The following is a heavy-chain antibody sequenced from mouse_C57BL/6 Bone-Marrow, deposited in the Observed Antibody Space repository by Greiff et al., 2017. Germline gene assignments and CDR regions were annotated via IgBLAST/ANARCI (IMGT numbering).Heavy chain of an antibody. Sequence: EVQLVESGGGLVKPGGSLKLSCAASGFTFSSYAMSWVRQTPEKRLEWVATISDGGSYTYYPDNVKGRFTISRDNAKNNLYLQMSHLKSEDTAMYYCARLTVVAYYFDYWGQGTTLTVSS. CDR2: ISDGGSYT. D-gene: IGHD1-1*01. CDR3: ARLTVVAYYFDY. J-gene: IGHJ2*01. V-gene: IGHV5-4*01. CDR1: GFTFSSYA.